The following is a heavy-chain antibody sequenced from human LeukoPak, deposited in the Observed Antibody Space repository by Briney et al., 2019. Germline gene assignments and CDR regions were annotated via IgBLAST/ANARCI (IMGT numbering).Heavy chain of an antibody. CDR2: INSGSSFI. CDR1: GFTFRSYS. J-gene: IGHJ4*02. D-gene: IGHD2-15*01. CDR3: ARDSTQVDY. V-gene: IGHV3-21*01. Sequence: SGGSLRLSCAASGFTFRSYSMSWVRQAPGKGLECVSSINSGSSFIYHADSVKGRFTISRDDARNSLYLQMNSLRAEDTAVYYCARDSTQVDYWGQGTLVTVSS.